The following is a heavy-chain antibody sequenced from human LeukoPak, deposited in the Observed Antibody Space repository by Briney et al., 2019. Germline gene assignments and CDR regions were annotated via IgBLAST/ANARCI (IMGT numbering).Heavy chain of an antibody. D-gene: IGHD3-22*01. V-gene: IGHV3-48*03. J-gene: IGHJ1*01. CDR1: GFTFSSYE. CDR3: AREDDSSGYYYTHFQH. CDR2: ISSSGSTI. Sequence: PGGSLRLSCAASGFTFSSYEMNWVRQAPGKGLEWVSYISSSGSTIYYADSVKGRFTISRDNAKNSLYLQMNSLRAEDTAVYYCAREDDSSGYYYTHFQHWGQGTLVTVSS.